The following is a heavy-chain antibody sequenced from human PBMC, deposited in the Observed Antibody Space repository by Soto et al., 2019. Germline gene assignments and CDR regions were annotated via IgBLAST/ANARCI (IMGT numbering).Heavy chain of an antibody. CDR1: GFTFSSHA. D-gene: IGHD3-10*01. Sequence: GESLKISCAASGFTFSSHAMTWVRQAPGKGLEWVSGISGDGDYTYSADSVKGRLTISRDNSRNTLYLQINSLRAEDTAVYYCAKGAYGSGSYDSWGQGTLVTVSS. V-gene: IGHV3-23*01. CDR3: AKGAYGSGSYDS. J-gene: IGHJ4*02. CDR2: ISGDGDYT.